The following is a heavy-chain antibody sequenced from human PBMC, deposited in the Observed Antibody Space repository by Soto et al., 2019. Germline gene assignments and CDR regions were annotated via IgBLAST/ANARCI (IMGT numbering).Heavy chain of an antibody. J-gene: IGHJ3*02. CDR2: IAYDGSNK. CDR1: GFTFSSYA. CDR3: ARTAMVVNDAFDI. V-gene: IGHV3-30-3*02. Sequence: WGSLSLSLAASGFTFSSYAVHGVVPAPGKGLEWVAVIAYDGSNKYYADSVKGRFTISRDNSKNTLYLQMNSLRAEDTAVYYCARTAMVVNDAFDIWGQGTMVTVSS. D-gene: IGHD5-18*01.